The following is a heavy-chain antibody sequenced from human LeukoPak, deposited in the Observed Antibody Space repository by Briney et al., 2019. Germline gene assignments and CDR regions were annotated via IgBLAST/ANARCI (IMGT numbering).Heavy chain of an antibody. CDR1: GFAFSIYW. CDR2: MNQDGSER. V-gene: IGHV3-7*01. CDR3: ARTGGWPLPYFDY. Sequence: GGSLRLSCAASGFAFSIYWMSWVRQAPGRGLEWVANMNQDGSERYFVDSVEGRFTISRDNAKNSLYLQMNSLRAEDTALYYCARTGGWPLPYFDYWGQGTLVTVSS. J-gene: IGHJ4*02. D-gene: IGHD6-19*01.